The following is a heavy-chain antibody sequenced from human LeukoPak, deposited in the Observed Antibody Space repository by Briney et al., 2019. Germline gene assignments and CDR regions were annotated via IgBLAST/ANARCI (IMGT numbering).Heavy chain of an antibody. Sequence: PGGSLRLSCAASVFTFSSYAIHWVRQAPGKGLEWVTIISYDGGNKYYADSVKGRFTISRDNSKNTLYLQMNSLGAEDTAVYYCARDPGPYGDYMDVWGKGTTVTVSS. CDR3: ARDPGPYGDYMDV. J-gene: IGHJ6*03. V-gene: IGHV3-30*04. CDR1: VFTFSSYA. D-gene: IGHD1-1*01. CDR2: ISYDGGNK.